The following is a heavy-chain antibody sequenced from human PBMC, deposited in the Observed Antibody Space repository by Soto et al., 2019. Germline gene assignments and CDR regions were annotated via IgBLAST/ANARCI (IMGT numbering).Heavy chain of an antibody. D-gene: IGHD5-12*01. CDR1: GFILSHYW. J-gene: IGHJ4*02. V-gene: IGHV3-7*01. Sequence: LTLSCAASGFILSHYWMTWFRQAPVKGLEWVANINQDAAVIYYLDSVKGRFSISRDNVKNSVYLQMNDLRAEDSAIYYCARAIATVGSFWGQGTLVTVSS. CDR2: INQDAAVI. CDR3: ARAIATVGSF.